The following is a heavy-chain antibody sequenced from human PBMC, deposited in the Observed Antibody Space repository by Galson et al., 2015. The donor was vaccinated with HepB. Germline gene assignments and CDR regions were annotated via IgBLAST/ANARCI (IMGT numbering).Heavy chain of an antibody. J-gene: IGHJ4*02. D-gene: IGHD3-9*01. V-gene: IGHV3-21*01. CDR2: ISHTSDYV. CDR3: VRDPPYDILTGYSHFDY. Sequence: LRLSCAASGFTFKTHSMNWVRQAPGKGLEWVSSISHTSDYVFYAESVKGRFTVSRDNAESSLYLQMSSLRAEDTAVYYCVRDPPYDILTGYSHFDYWGQGTLVTVSS. CDR1: GFTFKTHS.